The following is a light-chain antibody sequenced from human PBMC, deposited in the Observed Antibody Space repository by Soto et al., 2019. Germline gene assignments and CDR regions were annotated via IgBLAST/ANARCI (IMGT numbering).Light chain of an antibody. J-gene: IGLJ2*01. CDR2: DTY. Sequence: QAVVTQEPSLTVSPGGIVTVTCGSSSGTVTTSHYPYWFQQKPGQVPRTLIYDTYNKQSWTPARFSGSLLGGKAALTLSGSQPEDEADYYCLIVNSGVVVFGGGTKLTVL. V-gene: IGLV7-46*01. CDR3: LIVNSGVVV. CDR1: SGTVTTSHY.